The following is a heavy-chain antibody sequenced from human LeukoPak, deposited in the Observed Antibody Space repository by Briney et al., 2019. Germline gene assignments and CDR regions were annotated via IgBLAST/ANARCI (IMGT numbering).Heavy chain of an antibody. CDR2: INPDGSGT. D-gene: IGHD2-21*02. J-gene: IGHJ4*02. V-gene: IGHV3-7*03. CDR1: GFTFGTYW. Sequence: GGSLRLSCATSGFTFGTYWMTWVRQAPGTGLEWVANINPDGSGTFYVGSVKGRFTISRDNAKNSLYLHMNSLRAEDTAIYYCARDPDYGDPGPLFDYWGQGALVTVSS. CDR3: ARDPDYGDPGPLFDY.